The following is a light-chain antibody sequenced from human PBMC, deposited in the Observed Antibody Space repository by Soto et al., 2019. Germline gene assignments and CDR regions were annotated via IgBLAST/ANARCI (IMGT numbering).Light chain of an antibody. Sequence: DIQMTQSPSSLFASVGERVTITCRASQSIDKYLNWYQHKPGKAPYLLIYAASHLRSGVPTRFSGSGTGTSLTLTISSLQYEDLATYYCQQSYSSPGTFGRGTKVELK. CDR2: AAS. J-gene: IGKJ1*01. CDR1: QSIDKY. CDR3: QQSYSSPGT. V-gene: IGKV1-39*01.